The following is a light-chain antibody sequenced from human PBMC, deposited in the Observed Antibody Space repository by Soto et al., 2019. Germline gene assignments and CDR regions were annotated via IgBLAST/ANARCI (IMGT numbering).Light chain of an antibody. CDR2: DVS. CDR3: CSYAGSYNLGV. V-gene: IGLV2-11*01. J-gene: IGLJ2*01. Sequence: QSALTQPRSVSGSLGQSVTISCTGTSSDVGGYDFVSWYQQYPGKAPKLIIYDVSKRPSGVPDRFSGSKSGNSASLTISGLQSEDEADYSCCSYAGSYNLGVFGGVTKLTVL. CDR1: SSDVGGYDF.